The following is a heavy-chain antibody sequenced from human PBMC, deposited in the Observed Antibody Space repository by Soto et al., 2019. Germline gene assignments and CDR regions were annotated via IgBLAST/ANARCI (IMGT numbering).Heavy chain of an antibody. J-gene: IGHJ3*02. CDR3: AQDECSGGSCHPGAFDI. CDR1: GFTFSSYA. V-gene: IGHV3-23*01. D-gene: IGHD2-15*01. CDR2: ISGSGGST. Sequence: GGSLRLSCAASGFTFSSYAMSWVRQAPGKGLEWVSAISGSGGSTYYADSVKGRFTISRDNSKNTLYLQMNSLRAEDTAVYYCAQDECSGGSCHPGAFDIWGQGTMVTVSS.